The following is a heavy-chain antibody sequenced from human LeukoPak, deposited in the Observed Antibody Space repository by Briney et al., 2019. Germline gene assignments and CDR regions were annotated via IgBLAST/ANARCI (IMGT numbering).Heavy chain of an antibody. CDR3: ARSSSDV. CDR2: ISASGGST. V-gene: IGHV3-23*01. D-gene: IGHD6-6*01. Sequence: GSLRLSCAASGFTFSSFPMGWVRQAPGRGLEWVSSISASGGSTYHADSVKGRFTISRDNSKNSLYLQMSSLRAEDTGVYYCARSSSDVWGQGTTVTVSS. J-gene: IGHJ6*02. CDR1: GFTFSSFP.